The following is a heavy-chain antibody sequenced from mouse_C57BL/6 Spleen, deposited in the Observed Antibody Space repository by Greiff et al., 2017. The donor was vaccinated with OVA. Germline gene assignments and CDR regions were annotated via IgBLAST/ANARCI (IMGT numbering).Heavy chain of an antibody. J-gene: IGHJ4*01. Sequence: VQLVESGPGLVAPSQCLSITCTASGFSLTSYGVSWVRQPPGKGLEWLGVIWGDGSTNYHSALISRLSISKDNSKSQVFLKLNRLQTDGTATYYCAKPSYGSRRGNYNAMDYWGQGTSVTVSS. CDR3: AKPSYGSRRGNYNAMDY. D-gene: IGHD1-1*01. CDR2: IWGDGST. CDR1: GFSLTSYG. V-gene: IGHV2-3*01.